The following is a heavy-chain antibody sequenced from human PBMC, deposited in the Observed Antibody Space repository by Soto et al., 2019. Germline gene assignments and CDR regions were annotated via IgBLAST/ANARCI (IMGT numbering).Heavy chain of an antibody. CDR1: GHTSTHNG. Sequence: ASVKVSCKASGHTSTHNGISWVRRAPGQGLEWMGWINIYRGDVNHAPKFQGRVTLTTDTSTTTAYMELRSLRLDDTAVYFCATDDMNRGRFDYWGHGTLVTVSS. J-gene: IGHJ4*01. CDR3: ATDDMNRGRFDY. V-gene: IGHV1-18*01. CDR2: INIYRGDV.